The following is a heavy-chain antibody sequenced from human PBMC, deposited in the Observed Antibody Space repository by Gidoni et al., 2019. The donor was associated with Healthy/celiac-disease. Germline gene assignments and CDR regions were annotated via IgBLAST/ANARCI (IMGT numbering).Heavy chain of an antibody. J-gene: IGHJ6*02. CDR1: GFTFSSYS. Sequence: EVQLVESGGGLVKPGGSLRLSCEASGFTFSSYSMNWVRQAPGKGLEWVSYISSSSSYIYYAESGNGRFTISRDNAKNSLYLQMSSLRAEDTAVYYCARDLVVVVAATTDYYYYGMDVWGQGTTVTVSS. D-gene: IGHD2-15*01. CDR3: ARDLVVVVAATTDYYYYGMDV. CDR2: ISSSSSYI. V-gene: IGHV3-21*01.